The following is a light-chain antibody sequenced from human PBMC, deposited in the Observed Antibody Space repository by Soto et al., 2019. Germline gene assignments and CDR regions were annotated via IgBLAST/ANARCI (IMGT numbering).Light chain of an antibody. CDR1: QSVRGNY. V-gene: IGKV3-20*01. Sequence: IVLTQSPGTLSLSPGERATLSCTASQSVRGNYISWYQHKPGQAPRLLFYGASNRATGIPDRFSGSGSGIDFTVSISRLEPEDYAVYYCQQYGSAPHTFGQGPNLEIK. CDR3: QQYGSAPHT. CDR2: GAS. J-gene: IGKJ2*01.